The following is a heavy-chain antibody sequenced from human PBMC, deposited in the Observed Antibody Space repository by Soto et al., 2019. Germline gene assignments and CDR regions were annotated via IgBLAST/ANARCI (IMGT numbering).Heavy chain of an antibody. D-gene: IGHD5-18*01. CDR1: GYTFTDYY. CDR2: MNPKSGGA. Sequence: ASVKVSCKTSGYTFTDYYTHWERQAPGQGLEWMGWMNPKSGGAYFAQKFQGRVTLTRDTSIGTAYIEVNSLTSDDTAVYCCTRENIENSDGLYHAFDIWGQGTTVAVSS. CDR3: TRENIENSDGLYHAFDI. J-gene: IGHJ3*02. V-gene: IGHV1-2*02.